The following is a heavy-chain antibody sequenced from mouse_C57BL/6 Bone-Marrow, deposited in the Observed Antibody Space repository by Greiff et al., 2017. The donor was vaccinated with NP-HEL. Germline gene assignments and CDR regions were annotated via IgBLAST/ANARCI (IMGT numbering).Heavy chain of an antibody. D-gene: IGHD1-1*01. V-gene: IGHV1-18*01. J-gene: IGHJ2*01. Sequence: VQLQQSGPELVKPGASVKIPCKASGYTFTDYNMDWVKQSHGKSLEWIGDINPNNGGTIYNQKFKGKATLTVDKSSSTAYMELRSLTSEDTAVYYCARVVATLYYFDYWGQGTTLTVSS. CDR2: INPNNGGT. CDR1: GYTFTDYN. CDR3: ARVVATLYYFDY.